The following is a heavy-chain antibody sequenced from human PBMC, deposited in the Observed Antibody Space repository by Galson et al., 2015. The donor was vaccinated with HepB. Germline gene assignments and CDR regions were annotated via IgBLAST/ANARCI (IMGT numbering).Heavy chain of an antibody. J-gene: IGHJ4*03. CDR3: ARTGTTIDTRCIDF. D-gene: IGHD3-10*01. V-gene: IGHV4-59*11. CDR2: SYYTGSN. Sequence: ETLSLPCSVSGMSITSHYWTWVRQSPGKTLEWIGYSYYTGSNSYNPSLKSRLTISVDTSRRQFSLTLTPVTAADTAMYYCARTGTTIDTRCIDFWGRGTQVIVSS. CDR1: GMSITSHY.